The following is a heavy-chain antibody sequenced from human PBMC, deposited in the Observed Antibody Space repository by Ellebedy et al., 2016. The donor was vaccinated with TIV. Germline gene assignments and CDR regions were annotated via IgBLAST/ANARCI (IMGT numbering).Heavy chain of an antibody. CDR1: GFTFSSYG. V-gene: IGHV3-30*03. CDR3: ARASAGLDY. J-gene: IGHJ4*02. Sequence: PGGSLRLSCQGSGFTFSSYGMHWVRQAPGKGLEWVAVISYDGSNKYYADSVKGRFTISRDNSKNTLYLQMNSLRAEDTAVYYCARASAGLDYWGQGTLVTVSS. CDR2: ISYDGSNK. D-gene: IGHD6-13*01.